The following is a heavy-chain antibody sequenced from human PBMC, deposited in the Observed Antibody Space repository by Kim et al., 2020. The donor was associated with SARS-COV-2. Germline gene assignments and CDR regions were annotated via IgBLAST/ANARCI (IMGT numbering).Heavy chain of an antibody. J-gene: IGHJ4*02. V-gene: IGHV3-9*01. CDR2: ISRDSGHI. D-gene: IGHD1-26*01. CDR3: AKDVGPGGGAIGY. Sequence: GGSLRLSCKTSGFTFSDYAMHWVRQRPEKGLEWVSGISRDSGHIEYADYVRGRFSISRDNAKNSLYLQVSSLRLEDTGLYCCAKDVGPGGGAIGYWGQGNLVPVSS. CDR1: GFTFSDYA.